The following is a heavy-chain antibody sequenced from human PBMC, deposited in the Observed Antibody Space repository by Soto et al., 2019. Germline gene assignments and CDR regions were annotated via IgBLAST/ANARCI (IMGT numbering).Heavy chain of an antibody. CDR3: ARDMGSAMTTRIFDH. CDR1: GGSVDSGNHY. Sequence: QVLVQESGPGLVKPSQTLTLSCTVSGGSVDSGNHYWNWIRQPPEKGLEWIGYIYYGESTYYNPSLKSRATISVDTSQSRFSLRLTSVTAADTAVYYCARDMGSAMTTRIFDHWGQGTLVTVSS. CDR2: IYYGEST. J-gene: IGHJ4*02. D-gene: IGHD4-17*01. V-gene: IGHV4-30-4*01.